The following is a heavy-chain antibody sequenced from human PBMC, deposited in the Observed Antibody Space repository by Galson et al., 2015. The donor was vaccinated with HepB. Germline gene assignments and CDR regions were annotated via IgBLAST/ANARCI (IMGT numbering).Heavy chain of an antibody. V-gene: IGHV3-30*02. CDR2: IRYDGRDK. CDR3: AQDSRNYCSGGSCYCPDH. CDR1: GFTFSTYG. D-gene: IGHD2-15*01. J-gene: IGHJ4*02. Sequence: SLRLSCAASGFTFSTYGMHWVRQAPGKGLEWVAFIRYDGRDKYYAESVKGRFTISRDDSKNTLYLQMNSLRGEDTALYYCAQDSRNYCSGGSCYCPDHWGQGTLVTVSS.